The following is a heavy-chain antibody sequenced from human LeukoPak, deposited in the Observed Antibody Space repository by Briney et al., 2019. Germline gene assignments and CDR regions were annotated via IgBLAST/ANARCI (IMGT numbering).Heavy chain of an antibody. V-gene: IGHV3-23*01. Sequence: GGSLRLSCAASGFTFNNYAMSWVRQAPGKGLEWVSAISGSGGSTYYADSVKGRFTISRDNSKNTLYLQMNSLRAEDTAVYYCAKDQGTTVTPYYFDYWGQGTLVTVSS. CDR2: ISGSGGST. CDR1: GFTFNNYA. CDR3: AKDQGTTVTPYYFDY. J-gene: IGHJ4*02. D-gene: IGHD4-17*01.